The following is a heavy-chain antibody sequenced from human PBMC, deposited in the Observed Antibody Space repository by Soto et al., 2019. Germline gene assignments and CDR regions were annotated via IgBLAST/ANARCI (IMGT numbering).Heavy chain of an antibody. D-gene: IGHD1-7*01. CDR2: INPNSGDT. CDR1: GYTFTGQY. V-gene: IGHV1-2*02. Sequence: GASVKVSCKASGYTFTGQYMHWLRQAPGQGLEWMGWINPNSGDTNYAQKFQGRVTMTRDTSIGTAYMELSSLRSNDTAIYYCARESSGITLYGMDVWGQGTTVTVSS. CDR3: ARESSGITLYGMDV. J-gene: IGHJ6*02.